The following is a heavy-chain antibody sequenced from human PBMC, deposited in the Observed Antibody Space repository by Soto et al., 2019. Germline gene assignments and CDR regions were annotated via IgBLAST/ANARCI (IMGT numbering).Heavy chain of an antibody. CDR1: GYTFTAYY. CDR3: ARENLITMVRGVDY. D-gene: IGHD3-10*01. V-gene: IGHV1-2*02. J-gene: IGHJ4*02. CDR2: INPNSGST. Sequence: ASVKVSCKXSGYTFTAYYMHWVRQAPGQGLEWMGWINPNSGSTNYAQKFQGRVTMTRDTSISTAYMQLSRLTSDDTAVHYCARENLITMVRGVDYWGQGTLVTVSS.